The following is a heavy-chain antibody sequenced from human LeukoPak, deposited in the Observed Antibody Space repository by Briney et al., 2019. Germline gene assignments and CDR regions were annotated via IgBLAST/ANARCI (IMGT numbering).Heavy chain of an antibody. J-gene: IGHJ4*02. CDR3: AKDRGEYSYGVDY. CDR1: GFTFDDYA. D-gene: IGHD5-18*01. Sequence: PGRSLRLSCAASGFTFDDYAMHWVRQAPGKGLEWVSGISWNSGSIGYADSVKGRFTISRDNAKSSLYLQMNSLRAEDTALYYCAKDRGEYSYGVDYWGQGTLVTVSS. V-gene: IGHV3-9*01. CDR2: ISWNSGSI.